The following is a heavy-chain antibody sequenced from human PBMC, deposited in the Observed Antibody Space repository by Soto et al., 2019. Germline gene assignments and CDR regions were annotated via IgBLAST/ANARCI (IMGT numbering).Heavy chain of an antibody. V-gene: IGHV1-3*01. J-gene: IGHJ5*02. CDR3: AGDPLGAREFWFDP. CDR1: GYTFTSYA. Sequence: QVQLVQSGAEVKKPGASVKVSCKASGYTFTSYAMHWVRQAPGQRLEWMGWINAGNGNTKYSQKFQGRVTITRDTSASTAYMELSSLRSEDTAVYYCAGDPLGAREFWFDPWGQGTLVTVSS. D-gene: IGHD1-26*01. CDR2: INAGNGNT.